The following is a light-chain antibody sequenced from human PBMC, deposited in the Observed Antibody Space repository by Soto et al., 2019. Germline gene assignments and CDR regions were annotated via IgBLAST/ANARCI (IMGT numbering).Light chain of an antibody. CDR1: SSNIGSNT. CDR2: NNN. V-gene: IGLV1-44*01. J-gene: IGLJ3*02. CDR3: AAWDDDLHVWL. Sequence: QLVLTQPPSASGTPGQRVTISCSGSSSNIGSNTVNWYQQLPGTAPKLLIYNNNQRPSGVPARFSGSKSGTSASLAISGLQSEDEADYYCAAWDDDLHVWLFGGGTKLTVL.